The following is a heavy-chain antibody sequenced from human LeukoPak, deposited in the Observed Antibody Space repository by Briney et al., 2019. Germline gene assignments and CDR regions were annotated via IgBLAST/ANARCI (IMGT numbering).Heavy chain of an antibody. J-gene: IGHJ4*02. Sequence: GASVKVSRKASGYTFTSYGIIWVRQAPGQGLQWMGWISAHNGNTNYAQKLQGRVTMTTDTSTSTVYMELRSLRSDDTAVYYCARAQTTLLLDYWGQGTLVTVSS. V-gene: IGHV1-18*01. CDR2: ISAHNGNT. CDR1: GYTFTSYG. CDR3: ARAQTTLLLDY. D-gene: IGHD4-11*01.